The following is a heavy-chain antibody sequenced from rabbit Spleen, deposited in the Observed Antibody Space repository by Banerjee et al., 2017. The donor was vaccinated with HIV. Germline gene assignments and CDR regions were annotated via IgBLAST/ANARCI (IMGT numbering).Heavy chain of an antibody. CDR2: IYADRSGST. V-gene: IGHV1S45*01. Sequence: QEQLVESGGGLVKPEGSLKLSCTASGFSFSNKAVMCWVRQAPGKGLECIACIYADRSGSTYYANWAKGRFTISRTSSTTVTLEMTSLTAADTATYFCARGSAAMTMVITGFYLNLWGPGTLVTVS. CDR3: ARGSAAMTMVITGFYLNL. CDR1: GFSFSNKAV. D-gene: IGHD2-1*01. J-gene: IGHJ4*01.